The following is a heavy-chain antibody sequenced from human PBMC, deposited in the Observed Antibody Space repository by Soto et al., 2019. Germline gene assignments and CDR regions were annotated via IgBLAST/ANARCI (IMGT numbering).Heavy chain of an antibody. CDR1: GFIFSNYE. D-gene: IGHD5-12*01. Sequence: GGSLRLSCAASGFIFSNYEMSWVRQAPGKGLEWVSYIDHSGTTIYYADSVKGRFTISRDNAKNSLFLQMNSLRAEDTAVYYCARGHIVATILDYWGQGTRVTVS. CDR3: ARGHIVATILDY. V-gene: IGHV3-48*03. J-gene: IGHJ4*02. CDR2: IDHSGTTI.